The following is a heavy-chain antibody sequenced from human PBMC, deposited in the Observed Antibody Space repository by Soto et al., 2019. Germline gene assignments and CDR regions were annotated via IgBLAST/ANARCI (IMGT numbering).Heavy chain of an antibody. CDR2: ISAYNGNT. Sequence: ASVKVSCKASGYTFTGYGISWVRQAPGQGLEWMGWISAYNGNTNYAQKLQGRVTMSTSTAYMELRSLRSDDTAVYYCARDRGIAAAPWSQGTLVTVSS. CDR3: ARDRGIAAAP. CDR1: GYTFTGYG. D-gene: IGHD6-13*01. V-gene: IGHV1-18*01. J-gene: IGHJ4*02.